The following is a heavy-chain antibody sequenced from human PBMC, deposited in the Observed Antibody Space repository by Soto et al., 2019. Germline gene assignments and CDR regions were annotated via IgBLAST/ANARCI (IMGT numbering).Heavy chain of an antibody. CDR2: IYHSGST. CDR1: GGSISNDYYN. CDR3: ASAYYYDSSGYLYYFDY. D-gene: IGHD3-22*01. Sequence: SETLSLTCAVSGGSISNDYYNWKWHRHPPGQGVEWSGYIYHSGSTYYNPSLKSRVTISVDRSKNQFSLKRSSVTAADTAVYYCASAYYYDSSGYLYYFDYWGQGTLDTVSS. J-gene: IGHJ4*02. V-gene: IGHV4-30-2*01.